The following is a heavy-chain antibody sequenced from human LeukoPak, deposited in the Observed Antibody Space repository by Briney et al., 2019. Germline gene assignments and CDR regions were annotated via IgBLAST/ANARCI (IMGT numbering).Heavy chain of an antibody. V-gene: IGHV3-74*01. Sequence: GGSLRLSCAASGFIFSSHWMHWVRQTPGKGLVWVSRINGDGTKTDYAGSVKGRFTVSRDNAKNTLFLQMNSLRDDDTAIYYCAREGPLDHWGQGTLVTVSS. J-gene: IGHJ4*02. CDR3: AREGPLDH. CDR2: INGDGTKT. CDR1: GFIFSSHW.